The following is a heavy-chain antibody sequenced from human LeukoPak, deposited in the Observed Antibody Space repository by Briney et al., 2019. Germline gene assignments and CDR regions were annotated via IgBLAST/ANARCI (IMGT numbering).Heavy chain of an antibody. Sequence: SETLSLTCSVSGGXISNYYCSWIRQPAGKGLEWIGRIYLSGSTNYNPSLKSRVTMSIGTSKNQFSLKLSSVTAADTAVYYCARDYYDSGSYPFDYWGQGTLVTVSS. CDR1: GGXISNYY. CDR3: ARDYYDSGSYPFDY. CDR2: IYLSGST. V-gene: IGHV4-4*07. J-gene: IGHJ4*02. D-gene: IGHD3-10*01.